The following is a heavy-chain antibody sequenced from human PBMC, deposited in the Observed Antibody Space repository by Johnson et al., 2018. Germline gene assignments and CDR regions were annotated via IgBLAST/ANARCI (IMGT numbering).Heavy chain of an antibody. D-gene: IGHD3-9*01. CDR2: INHSGST. CDR1: GGSFSGYY. Sequence: QVQLQQWGAGLLKPSETLSLTCAVYGGSFSGYYWSWIRQPPGKGLEWIGEINHSGSTTYNPSLKSRVTISVDTSKNQFSLKLSSVTAADTAVYYCARDIGNDRMTGYSHYYMDVWGKGATVTVSS. CDR3: ARDIGNDRMTGYSHYYMDV. J-gene: IGHJ6*03. V-gene: IGHV4-34*01.